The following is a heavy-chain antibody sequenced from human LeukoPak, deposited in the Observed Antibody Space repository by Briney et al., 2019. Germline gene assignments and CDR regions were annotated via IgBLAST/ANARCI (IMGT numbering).Heavy chain of an antibody. Sequence: GASVKVSCKASGYTFSSYGISWVRPAPGQGLEWMGWISAYNGNTTYAQKFQGRVTMTRDTPTSTVYMELSSLRSEDTAVYSCAREPVQSGYYDYWGQGTLVTVSS. J-gene: IGHJ4*02. V-gene: IGHV1-18*01. CDR3: AREPVQSGYYDY. D-gene: IGHD3-22*01. CDR2: ISAYNGNT. CDR1: GYTFSSYG.